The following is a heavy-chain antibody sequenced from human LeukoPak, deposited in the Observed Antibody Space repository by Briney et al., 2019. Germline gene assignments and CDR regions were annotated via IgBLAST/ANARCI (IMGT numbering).Heavy chain of an antibody. CDR3: ASSHDSSGND. Sequence: GGSLRLSCATSGFTFSSCWMAWVRQAPGKGLEWVGNINQDGRAKFYVDSVKGRFTISRDNAKNSVYLQMNSLRDEDSAVYYCASSHDSSGNDWGQGTLVTVSS. D-gene: IGHD3-22*01. V-gene: IGHV3-7*01. J-gene: IGHJ4*02. CDR2: INQDGRAK. CDR1: GFTFSSCW.